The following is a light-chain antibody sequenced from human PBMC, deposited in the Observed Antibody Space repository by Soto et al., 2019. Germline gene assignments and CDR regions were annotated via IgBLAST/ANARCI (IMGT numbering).Light chain of an antibody. CDR3: QQRSDWPLT. V-gene: IGKV3-11*01. CDR2: DAS. CDR1: QYVSSY. J-gene: IGKJ4*01. Sequence: EIVLTQSPATLSLSPGEGATLSCRASQYVSSYLAWYQQKPGQTPRLLIYDASNRATGIPARFSGSGSGTDCTLTISSLEPEDFAGYYCQQRSDWPLTFGGGTKVEIK.